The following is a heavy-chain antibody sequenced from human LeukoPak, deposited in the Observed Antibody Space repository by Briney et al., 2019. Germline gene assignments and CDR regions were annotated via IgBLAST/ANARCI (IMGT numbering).Heavy chain of an antibody. V-gene: IGHV3-23*01. CDR2: ISGSGGST. CDR1: GFTFSSYA. Sequence: GGTLRLSCAASGFTFSSYAMSWVRQAPGKGLEWVSAISGSGGSTYYADSVKGRFTISRDNSKNTLYLQMNSLRAEDTAVYYCAKDSDPSGSYYWDYFDYWGQGTLVTVSS. D-gene: IGHD1-26*01. CDR3: AKDSDPSGSYYWDYFDY. J-gene: IGHJ4*02.